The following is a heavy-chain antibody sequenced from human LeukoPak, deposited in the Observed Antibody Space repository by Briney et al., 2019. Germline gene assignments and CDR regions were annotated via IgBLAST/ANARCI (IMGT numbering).Heavy chain of an antibody. J-gene: IGHJ4*02. CDR1: GFTFSSYS. D-gene: IGHD4-11*01. Sequence: GGSLRLSCAASGFTFSSYSMNWVRQAPGKGLEWVSYISSSSSTIYYADSVKGRFTISRDNAKNSLYLQMNSLRAEDTAVYYCARVGYTVPDYWGQGALVTVSS. CDR2: ISSSSSTI. V-gene: IGHV3-48*01. CDR3: ARVGYTVPDY.